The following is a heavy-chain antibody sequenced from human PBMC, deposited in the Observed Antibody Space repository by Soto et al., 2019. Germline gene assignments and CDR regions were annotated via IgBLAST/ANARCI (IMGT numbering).Heavy chain of an antibody. CDR2: ISYDGSNK. D-gene: IGHD2-21*02. V-gene: IGHV3-30*18. Sequence: QVQLVESGGGVVQPGRSLRLSCAASGFTFSSYGMHWVRQAPGKGLEWVAVISYDGSNKYYADSVKGRFTISRVNSKNTLYLQMNSLRAEDTAVYYCANTPAQNPPYCGGDCYYFDYWGKGTLVTVSS. CDR1: GFTFSSYG. CDR3: ANTPAQNPPYCGGDCYYFDY. J-gene: IGHJ4*02.